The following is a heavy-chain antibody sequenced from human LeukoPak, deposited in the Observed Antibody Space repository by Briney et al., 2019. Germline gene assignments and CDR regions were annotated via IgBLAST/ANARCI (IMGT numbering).Heavy chain of an antibody. Sequence: SETLSLTCTVSGGSISSSSYYWGWIRQPPGKGLEWIGSIYYSGSTYYNPSLKSRVTISVDTSKNQFSLKLSSVTAADTAVYYCARDDSSGCRAWGQGTLVTVSS. J-gene: IGHJ5*02. CDR3: ARDDSSGCRA. CDR2: IYYSGST. CDR1: GGSISSSSYY. D-gene: IGHD6-19*01. V-gene: IGHV4-39*07.